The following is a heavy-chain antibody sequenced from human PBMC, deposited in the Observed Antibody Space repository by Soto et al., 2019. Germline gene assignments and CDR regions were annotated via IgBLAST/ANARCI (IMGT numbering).Heavy chain of an antibody. J-gene: IGHJ6*03. D-gene: IGHD3-3*01. CDR1: GYTFTSYY. V-gene: IGHV1-46*03. CDR2: INPSGGST. CDR3: ARVHYDFWRPYYYYYMDV. Sequence: QVQLVQSGAEVKKPGASVKVSCKASGYTFTSYYMHWVRQAPGQGLVWMGIINPSGGSTSYAQKFQGRVTMTRDTSTSTVYMELSSLRSEDTAVYYCARVHYDFWRPYYYYYMDVWGKGTTVTVSS.